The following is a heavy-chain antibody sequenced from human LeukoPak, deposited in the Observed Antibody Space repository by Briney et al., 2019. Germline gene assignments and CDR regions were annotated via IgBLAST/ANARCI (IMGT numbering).Heavy chain of an antibody. D-gene: IGHD6-19*01. CDR2: ISGSGGST. V-gene: IGHV3-23*01. CDR3: AREPGSSGWYGYFDY. Sequence: GGSLRLSCAASGFTFSSYAMSWVRQAPGKGLEWVSSISGSGGSTYSPDSVKGRFTISRDNSKNTLYLQMNSLRAEDTAMYFCAREPGSSGWYGYFDYWGQGTLVTVSS. J-gene: IGHJ4*02. CDR1: GFTFSSYA.